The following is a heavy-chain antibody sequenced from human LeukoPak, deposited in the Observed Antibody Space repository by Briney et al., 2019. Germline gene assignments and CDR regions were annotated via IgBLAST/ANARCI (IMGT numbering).Heavy chain of an antibody. CDR1: GGSFSGYY. CDR2: INHSGST. D-gene: IGHD6-19*01. Sequence: SETLSLTCAVYGGSFSGYYWSWIRQPPGKGLEWIGEINHSGSTNYNPSLKSRVTISVDTSKNQFSLKLNSVTAADTAVYYCARLDYNSGWSEFDYWGQGSLVTVSS. J-gene: IGHJ4*02. V-gene: IGHV4-34*01. CDR3: ARLDYNSGWSEFDY.